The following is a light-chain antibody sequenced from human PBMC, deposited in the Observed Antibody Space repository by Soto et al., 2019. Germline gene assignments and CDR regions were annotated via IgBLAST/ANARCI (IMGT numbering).Light chain of an antibody. CDR3: QQRSDWSYT. Sequence: EIVLTQSPATLSLSPGQRATLSCRASQSVSSYLAWYQQKPGQPPRLLIYDAFNRATGIPARFSGSGSGTDFTLNISSLEPEDFAVYYCQQRSDWSYTFGQGTKLEIK. CDR1: QSVSSY. V-gene: IGKV3-11*01. CDR2: DAF. J-gene: IGKJ2*01.